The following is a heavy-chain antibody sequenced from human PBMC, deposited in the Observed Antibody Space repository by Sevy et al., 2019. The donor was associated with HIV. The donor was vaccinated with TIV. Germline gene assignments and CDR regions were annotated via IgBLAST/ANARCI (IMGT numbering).Heavy chain of an antibody. Sequence: ASVKVSCKASGGIFRSNAISWVRQAPGQGLEWVGGIIAVFGTTYYAQKFQGRVTLIADESTGTVHMELRSLRSEDMAIYYCARDTHYYVSGSFDSWGQGTQVTVSS. V-gene: IGHV1-69*13. D-gene: IGHD3-10*01. J-gene: IGHJ4*01. CDR2: IIAVFGTT. CDR1: GGIFRSNA. CDR3: ARDTHYYVSGSFDS.